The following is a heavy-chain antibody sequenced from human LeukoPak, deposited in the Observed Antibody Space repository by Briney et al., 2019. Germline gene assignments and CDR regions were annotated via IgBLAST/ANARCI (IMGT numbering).Heavy chain of an antibody. CDR1: GYSFTSYW. CDR3: ARITYYYDSSGYYYDAFDI. D-gene: IGHD3-22*01. J-gene: IGHJ3*02. V-gene: IGHV5-51*01. Sequence: GESLKISCKAFGYSFTSYWIGWVRQMPGKGLEWMGIIYPGDSDTRYSPSFQGQVTISADKSISTAYLQWSSLKASDTAMYYCARITYYYDSSGYYYDAFDIWGQGTMVTVSS. CDR2: IYPGDSDT.